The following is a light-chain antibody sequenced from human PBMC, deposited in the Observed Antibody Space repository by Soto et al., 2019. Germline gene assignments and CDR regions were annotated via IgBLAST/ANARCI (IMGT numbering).Light chain of an antibody. V-gene: IGKV1-9*01. CDR2: AAS. CDR1: QGISSY. CDR3: QQLYLYPLT. J-gene: IGKJ4*01. Sequence: DIQLTQSPSFLSASVGDRVTITCRASQGISSYLAWYQQKPGKAPKLLIYAASTLQSGVPSRFSGSGSGTEFTLTISSLQPEDFATYYCQQLYLYPLTFGGGTKVEIK.